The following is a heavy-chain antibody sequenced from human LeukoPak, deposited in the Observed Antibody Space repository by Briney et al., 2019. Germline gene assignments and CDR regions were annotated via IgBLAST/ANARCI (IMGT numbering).Heavy chain of an antibody. CDR3: ASQYCGGDCSPFDY. Sequence: PSETLSLTCTVSGGSISSYYWSWIRQPPGKGLEWIGYIYYSGSTNYNPSLKSRVTISVDTSKNQFSLKLSSVTAADTAVYYCASQYCGGDCSPFDYWGQGTLVTVSS. CDR2: IYYSGST. CDR1: GGSISSYY. J-gene: IGHJ4*02. V-gene: IGHV4-59*01. D-gene: IGHD2-21*02.